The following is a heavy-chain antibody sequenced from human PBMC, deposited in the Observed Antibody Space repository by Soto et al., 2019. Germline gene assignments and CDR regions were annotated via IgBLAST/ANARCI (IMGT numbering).Heavy chain of an antibody. CDR2: IYWDDDK. J-gene: IGHJ1*01. D-gene: IGHD5-18*01. V-gene: IGHV2-5*02. CDR3: VHAGGARGYGFGWTLNY. CDR1: GFSLSTDGVG. Sequence: QITLKESGPTLVKPTQTLTLTCTFSGFSLSTDGVGVGWLRQPPGKALEWLALIYWDDDKRFSPSLTSRLTIIKKTSLIQVVLTLSNVDTVDTGTYFCVHAGGARGYGFGWTLNYWGPGTLVTVSS.